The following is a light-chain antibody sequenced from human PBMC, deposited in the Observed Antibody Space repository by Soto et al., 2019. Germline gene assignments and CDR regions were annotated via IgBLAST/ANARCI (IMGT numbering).Light chain of an antibody. CDR1: SSDVGGYDF. CDR2: EVS. V-gene: IGLV2-8*01. CDR3: NSHVDGDNWV. Sequence: QSVLTQPPSASGSPGQSVTISCTGTSSDVGGYDFVSWYQHHPGKAPKLMIYEVSKRPSGVPDRFSGSKSGNTASLTVSGLQAEDEADYYCNSHVDGDNWVFGGGTKLTVL. J-gene: IGLJ3*02.